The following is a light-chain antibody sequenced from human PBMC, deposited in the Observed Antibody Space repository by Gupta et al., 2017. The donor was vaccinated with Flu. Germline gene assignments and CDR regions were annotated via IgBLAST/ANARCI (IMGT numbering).Light chain of an antibody. J-gene: IGKJ2*01. CDR1: QSISRY. CDR2: AAS. CDR3: QQSYSTPWT. Sequence: DIQMTQSPSSLSASLGDRVTISCRESQSISRYLYWYQQKPGKATKLLSYAASRVKSGVPTRFSGSGSGTDVTLTISRRQPEDFATYYCQQSYSTPWTVGQGTKLEIK. V-gene: IGKV1-39*01.